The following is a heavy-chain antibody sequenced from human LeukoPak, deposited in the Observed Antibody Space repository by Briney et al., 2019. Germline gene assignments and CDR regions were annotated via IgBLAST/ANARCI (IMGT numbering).Heavy chain of an antibody. CDR3: AKGGHDFSPFYW. D-gene: IGHD4-11*01. CDR1: GFIFTTYA. J-gene: IGHJ4*02. Sequence: GGSLRLSCAASGFIFTTYAMGWVRQAPGKGLEWVSSIKGGGGDPFYADSVKGRFTISRDNSKNTLFLQLNSLRAEDTAVYYCAKGGHDFSPFYWWGQGTLVTVSS. V-gene: IGHV3-23*01. CDR2: IKGGGGDP.